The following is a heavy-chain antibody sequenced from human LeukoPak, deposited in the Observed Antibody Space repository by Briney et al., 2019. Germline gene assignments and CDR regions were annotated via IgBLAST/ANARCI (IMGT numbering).Heavy chain of an antibody. J-gene: IGHJ6*02. Sequence: PGGSLRLSCAASGFTFSSYSMNWVRQAPGKGLEWVSYISSGGSTIYYADSVKGRFTISRDNAKNSLFLQMNGLRAEDTAVYHCVRDDTGTYQSDYGMDVWGQGTTVTVSS. CDR2: ISSGGSTI. CDR3: VRDDTGTYQSDYGMDV. CDR1: GFTFSSYS. D-gene: IGHD1/OR15-1a*01. V-gene: IGHV3-48*01.